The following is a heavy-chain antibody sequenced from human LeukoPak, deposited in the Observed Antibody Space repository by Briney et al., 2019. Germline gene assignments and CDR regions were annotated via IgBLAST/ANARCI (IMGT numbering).Heavy chain of an antibody. J-gene: IGHJ4*02. CDR2: ISHGGSA. CDR3: ARASPEGGYYPSGSPLPVDY. CDR1: GGSFSGYS. Sequence: SETLSLTCAVYGGSFSGYSWSWIRQPPGKGLERIGDISHGGSANYNPSLNSRVTISVDASKNQFTLKLSSVTAADTAVYYCARASPEGGYYPSGSPLPVDYWGQGTLVTVSS. D-gene: IGHD3-10*01. V-gene: IGHV4-34*01.